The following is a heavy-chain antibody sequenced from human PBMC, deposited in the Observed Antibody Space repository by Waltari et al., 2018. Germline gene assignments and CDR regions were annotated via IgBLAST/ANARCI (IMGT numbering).Heavy chain of an antibody. J-gene: IGHJ3*02. CDR2: IDTSGST. V-gene: IGHV4-61*02. Sequence: QVQLQESGPGLVKPSQTLSLTCTVSGGSISSGSYYWSWIRQPAGKGLEWIGRIDTSGSTNYNPSLKSRVTISVDTSKNQFSLKLSSVTAADTAVYYCARDRMRGPTPDAFDIWGQGTMVTVSS. CDR3: ARDRMRGPTPDAFDI. D-gene: IGHD3-10*01. CDR1: GGSISSGSYY.